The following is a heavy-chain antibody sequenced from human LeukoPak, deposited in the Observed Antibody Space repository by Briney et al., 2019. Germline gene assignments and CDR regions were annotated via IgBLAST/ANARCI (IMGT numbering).Heavy chain of an antibody. J-gene: IGHJ4*02. D-gene: IGHD2-21*02. V-gene: IGHV3-30*01. CDR3: ARDDLAYCGGDCYSWTDY. CDR2: ISYDGSNK. CDR1: GFTFSSYA. Sequence: GRSLRLSCAASGFTFSSYAMHWVRQAPGKGLERVAVISYDGSNKYYADSVKGRFTISRDNSKNTLYLQMNSLRAEDTAVYYCARDDLAYCGGDCYSWTDYWGQGTLVTVSS.